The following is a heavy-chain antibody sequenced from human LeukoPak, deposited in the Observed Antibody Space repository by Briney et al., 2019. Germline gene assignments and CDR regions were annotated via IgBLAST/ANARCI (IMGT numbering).Heavy chain of an antibody. J-gene: IGHJ6*02. V-gene: IGHV3-9*01. D-gene: IGHD5-24*01. CDR3: AKGSTSRWLQPGDHYYYGMDV. Sequence: GRSLRLSCAASGFTFDDYAMHWVRQAPGKGLEWVSGISWNSGSIGYADSVKGRFTISRDNAKNSLYLQMNSLRAEDTALYYCAKGSTSRWLQPGDHYYYGMDVWGQGTTVTVSS. CDR1: GFTFDDYA. CDR2: ISWNSGSI.